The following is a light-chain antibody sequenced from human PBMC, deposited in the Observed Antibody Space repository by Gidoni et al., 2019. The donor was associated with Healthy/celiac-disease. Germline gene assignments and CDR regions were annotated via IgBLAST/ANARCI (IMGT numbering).Light chain of an antibody. CDR2: GAS. CDR3: QQYNNWPLYT. J-gene: IGKJ2*01. Sequence: EIVMTQSPATLSVSPGERATLSCRASQSVSSNLAWYQQKPGQAPRLLIYGASTRATGIPARFSGSGSGTEFTLTISSLQSEDFAGYYCQQYNNWPLYTFGQXTKLEIK. CDR1: QSVSSN. V-gene: IGKV3-15*01.